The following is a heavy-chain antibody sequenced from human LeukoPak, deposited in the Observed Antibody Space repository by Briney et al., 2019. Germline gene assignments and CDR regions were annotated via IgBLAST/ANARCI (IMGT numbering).Heavy chain of an antibody. CDR3: ARAPTGDDAFDI. J-gene: IGHJ3*02. D-gene: IGHD7-27*01. V-gene: IGHV3-11*04. Sequence: PGGSLRLSXAASGFTFSDYYMSWIRQAPGKGLEWVSYIGSSGTTIYYADSVKGRFTISRDNAKNSLYLQMNSLRAEDTAVYYCARAPTGDDAFDIWGQGTMVTVSS. CDR2: IGSSGTTI. CDR1: GFTFSDYY.